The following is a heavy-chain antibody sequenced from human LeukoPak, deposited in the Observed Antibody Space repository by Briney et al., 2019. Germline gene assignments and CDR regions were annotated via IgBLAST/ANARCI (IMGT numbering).Heavy chain of an antibody. J-gene: IGHJ4*02. V-gene: IGHV3-48*03. CDR2: IGSSGSTI. CDR1: GFTFSSYE. Sequence: GGSLRFSCAASGFTFSSYEMNWVRQAPGKGLEWVSYIGSSGSTIYYADSVKGRFIISRDNAKNSLYLQMNSLRAEDTAVYYCVRVPLTLSRPFDYWGQGTLVAVSS. D-gene: IGHD4-23*01. CDR3: VRVPLTLSRPFDY.